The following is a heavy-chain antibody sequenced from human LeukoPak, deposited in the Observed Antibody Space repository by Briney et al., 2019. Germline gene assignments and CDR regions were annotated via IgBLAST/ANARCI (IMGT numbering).Heavy chain of an antibody. CDR2: IIPILGIA. Sequence: SVKVSCKASGGTFSSYTISWVRQAPGRGLEWMGRIIPILGIANYAQKFQGRVTITADKSTSTAYMELSSLRSEDTAVYYCARAIDDFWSGYPDYWGQGTLVTVSS. D-gene: IGHD3-3*01. CDR3: ARAIDDFWSGYPDY. J-gene: IGHJ4*02. V-gene: IGHV1-69*02. CDR1: GGTFSSYT.